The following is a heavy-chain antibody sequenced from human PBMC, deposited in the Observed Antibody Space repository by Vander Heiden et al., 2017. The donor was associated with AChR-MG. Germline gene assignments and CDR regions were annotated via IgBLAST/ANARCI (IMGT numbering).Heavy chain of an antibody. D-gene: IGHD2-15*01. V-gene: IGHV1-2*02. J-gene: IGHJ6*02. CDR1: GYTFTGYS. Sequence: QVQLVQSGAEVTKPGASVKVSCKASGYTFTGYSMHRVRQAPGQGLEWMGWINPNSGGTNYAQKFQGRVTMTRDTSISTAYMELSRLRSDDTAVYYCARGVVVVVAAKRNYYYYGMDVWGQGTTVTVSS. CDR2: INPNSGGT. CDR3: ARGVVVVVAAKRNYYYYGMDV.